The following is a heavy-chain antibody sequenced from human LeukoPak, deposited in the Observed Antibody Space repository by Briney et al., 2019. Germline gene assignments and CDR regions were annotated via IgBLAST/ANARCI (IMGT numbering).Heavy chain of an antibody. D-gene: IGHD3-22*01. Sequence: GESLKISCKGSGYSFANYWIGWVRQMPGKGLEWMGIIYPGDSDTIYSPSFQGQVTISADKSINTASLQWSSLKASDTAIYYCARRDSSGTYYEYDYWGQGTQVTVSS. J-gene: IGHJ4*02. V-gene: IGHV5-51*01. CDR3: ARRDSSGTYYEYDY. CDR1: GYSFANYW. CDR2: IYPGDSDT.